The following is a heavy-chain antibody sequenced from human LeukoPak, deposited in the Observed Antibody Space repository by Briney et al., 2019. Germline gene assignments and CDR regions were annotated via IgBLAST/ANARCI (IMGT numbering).Heavy chain of an antibody. J-gene: IGHJ6*02. Sequence: ASVKVSCKASGGTFSSYAISWVRQAPGQGLEWMGRIIPILGIANYAQKFQGRVTITADKSTSTAYMELSSLRSEDTAVYYCARAAEGQSGYDWPEYHYYYGMDVWGQGTTVTVSS. CDR1: GGTFSSYA. CDR3: ARAAEGQSGYDWPEYHYYYGMDV. CDR2: IIPILGIA. D-gene: IGHD5-12*01. V-gene: IGHV1-69*04.